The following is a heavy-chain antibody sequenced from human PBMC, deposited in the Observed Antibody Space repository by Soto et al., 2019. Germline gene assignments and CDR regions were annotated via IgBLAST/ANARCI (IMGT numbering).Heavy chain of an antibody. V-gene: IGHV4-30-2*01. CDR1: GGSINSGAYS. J-gene: IGHJ4*02. CDR3: ARGALRWSTSWDFDY. D-gene: IGHD4-17*01. CDR2: IYHSGST. Sequence: SETLSLTCAVSGGSINSGAYSWSWIRQPPGKGLEWIGYIYHSGSTYYNPSLKSRVTISVDRSKNQFSLNLSSVTAADTAMYYCARGALRWSTSWDFDYWGQGTLVTVSS.